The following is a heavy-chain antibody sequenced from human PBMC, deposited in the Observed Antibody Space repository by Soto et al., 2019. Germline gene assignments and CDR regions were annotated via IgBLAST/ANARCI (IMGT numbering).Heavy chain of an antibody. D-gene: IGHD4-4*01. Sequence: PSETLSLTCTVSGGSISSGDYYWSWIRQPPGKGLEWIGYIYYSGSTYYNPSLKSRVTISVDTSKNQFSLKLSSVTAADTAVYYCARADYSIGIGPRVIKGMDVWGQGTTVTVSS. J-gene: IGHJ6*02. V-gene: IGHV4-30-4*01. CDR3: ARADYSIGIGPRVIKGMDV. CDR2: IYYSGST. CDR1: GGSISSGDYY.